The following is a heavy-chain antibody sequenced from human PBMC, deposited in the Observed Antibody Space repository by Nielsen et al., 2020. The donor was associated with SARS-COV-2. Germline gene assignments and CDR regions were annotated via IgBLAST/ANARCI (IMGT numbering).Heavy chain of an antibody. Sequence: GGSLRLSCAASGFTFSSYDMHWVRQATGKGLEWVSAIGTAGDTYYPDSVKGRFTISRENAKNSLYLQMNSLRAGDTAVYYCARSSGYYGMDVWGQGTTVTVSS. CDR3: ARSSGYYGMDV. CDR1: GFTFSSYD. D-gene: IGHD6-19*01. CDR2: IGTAGDT. J-gene: IGHJ6*02. V-gene: IGHV3-13*01.